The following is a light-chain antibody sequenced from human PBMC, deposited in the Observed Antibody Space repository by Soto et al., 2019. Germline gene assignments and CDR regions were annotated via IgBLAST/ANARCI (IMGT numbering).Light chain of an antibody. CDR1: QDISNY. CDR3: QQSDSLPIT. Sequence: DIQITQSPSSLSASVGDRVTITCRAIQDISNYLNWYQQRPGKAPKLLIYDASNLERGVPSRFSGTRSGTHFTFAITSLQPEDVATYYCQQSDSLPITFGQGTRLEI. J-gene: IGKJ5*01. CDR2: DAS. V-gene: IGKV1-33*01.